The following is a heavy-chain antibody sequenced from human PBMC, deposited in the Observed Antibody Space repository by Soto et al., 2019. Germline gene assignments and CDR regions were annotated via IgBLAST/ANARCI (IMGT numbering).Heavy chain of an antibody. Sequence: QVQLVESGGAVVQPGRSLRLACETSGFIFSDYGMHWVRQAPGKGLEWVAVIYYDGSNEHYSDSVRGRFTISRDNSKNILYLQMNSLRAEDTAIYYFARWWNDEEWVETMDVWGQGTTVTVSS. J-gene: IGHJ6*01. CDR2: IYYDGSNE. CDR3: ARWWNDEEWVETMDV. V-gene: IGHV3-33*01. CDR1: GFIFSDYG. D-gene: IGHD1-1*01.